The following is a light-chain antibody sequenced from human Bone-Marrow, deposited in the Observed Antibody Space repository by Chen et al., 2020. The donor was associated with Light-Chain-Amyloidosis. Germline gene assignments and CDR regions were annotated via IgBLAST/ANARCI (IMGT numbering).Light chain of an antibody. CDR3: QSADSSGTYEVI. Sequence: SYVLPHPPSVSVSPGQTASITCSGDDLPTKYAYWYQQSPGQAPVLVINRATERPSGISERFSGSSSGTTATLTISGVQAEDEADDHCQSADSSGTYEVIFGGGTKLTVL. V-gene: IGLV3-25*03. CDR2: RAT. J-gene: IGLJ2*01. CDR1: DLPTKY.